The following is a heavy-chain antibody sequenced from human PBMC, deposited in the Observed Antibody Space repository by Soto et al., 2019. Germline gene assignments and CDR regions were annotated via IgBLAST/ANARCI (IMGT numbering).Heavy chain of an antibody. J-gene: IGHJ4*02. D-gene: IGHD1-7*01. CDR1: GCSISLGNYY. CDR3: ATMGTPATGLYYFDY. V-gene: IGHV4-30-4*01. Sequence: QVQLQESGAGLLKPSQTLSLTCTLYGCSISLGNYYWRWIRRPPGRGHGWLGYSSYRGSPHDNASLKSRFTISVDTSKNQFSLNLSFVTAADAAVYYCATMGTPATGLYYFDYWGQGTLVTVSS. CDR2: SSYRGSP.